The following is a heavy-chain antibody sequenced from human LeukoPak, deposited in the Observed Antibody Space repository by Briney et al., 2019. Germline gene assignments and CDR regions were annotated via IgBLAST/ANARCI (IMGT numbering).Heavy chain of an antibody. CDR1: GGSISSSSYY. CDR2: MYHSGNT. CDR3: ARGSGGSKAFDP. D-gene: IGHD2-15*01. J-gene: IGHJ5*02. V-gene: IGHV4-39*01. Sequence: PSETLSLTCTVSGGSISSSSYYCGWIRQPPGKGLEWIGSMYHSGNTYYNPSLKSRVTISVDTSKNQFSLKLDSVTAADTAVYYCARGSGGSKAFDPWGQGTLVTVSS.